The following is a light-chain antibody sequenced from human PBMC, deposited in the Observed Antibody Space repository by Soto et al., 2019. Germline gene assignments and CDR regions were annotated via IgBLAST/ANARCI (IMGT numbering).Light chain of an antibody. CDR1: SSDVGGYNY. CDR3: SSYTSSSTFS. Sequence: ALTQPASVSGSPGQSITISCTGTSSDVGGYNYVSWYQQHPGKAPKLMIYDVSNRPSGVSNRFSGSKSGNTASLTISGLQAEDEADYYCSSYTSSSTFSFGTGTKVTVL. V-gene: IGLV2-14*01. CDR2: DVS. J-gene: IGLJ1*01.